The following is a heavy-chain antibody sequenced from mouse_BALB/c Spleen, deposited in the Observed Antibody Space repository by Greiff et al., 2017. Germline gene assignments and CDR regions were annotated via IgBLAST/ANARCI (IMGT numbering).Heavy chain of an antibody. V-gene: IGHV1S81*02. J-gene: IGHJ4*01. CDR1: GYTFTSYW. D-gene: IGHD2-4*01. Sequence: QVQLQQPGAELVKPGASVKLSCKASGYTFTSYWMHWVKQRPGQGLEWIGEINPSNGRTNYNEKFKSKATLTVDKSSSTAYMQLSSLTSEDSAVYHCARLITDYWGQGTSVTVSS. CDR2: INPSNGRT. CDR3: ARLITDY.